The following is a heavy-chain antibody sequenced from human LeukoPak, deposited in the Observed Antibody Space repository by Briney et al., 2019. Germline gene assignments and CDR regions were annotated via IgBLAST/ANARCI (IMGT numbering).Heavy chain of an antibody. CDR2: INHSGST. CDR1: GGSFNGYF. D-gene: IGHD2-15*01. J-gene: IGHJ5*02. Sequence: SETLSLTCAVYGGSFNGYFWSWIRQPPGKGLEWIGEINHSGSTNYNPSLKSRVTISVDTSKSQVSLKLNSVTAADTAVYYCARDVPLEYCSGGSCYINWFDPWGQGTLVTVSS. CDR3: ARDVPLEYCSGGSCYINWFDP. V-gene: IGHV4-34*01.